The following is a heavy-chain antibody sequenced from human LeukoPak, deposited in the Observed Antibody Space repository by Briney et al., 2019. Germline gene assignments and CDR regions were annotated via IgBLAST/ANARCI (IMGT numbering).Heavy chain of an antibody. V-gene: IGHV1-46*01. CDR3: ARTTESYDRSGYWVYYFDY. J-gene: IGHJ4*02. CDR2: INPSGGST. CDR1: GYTFTSYY. D-gene: IGHD3-22*01. Sequence: ASVKVSCKASGYTFTSYYMHWVRQAPGQGLEGMGIINPSGGSTSYAQKFQGRVTMTRDMSTSTVYIELSSLRSEDTAVYYCARTTESYDRSGYWVYYFDYWGQGTPVTVSS.